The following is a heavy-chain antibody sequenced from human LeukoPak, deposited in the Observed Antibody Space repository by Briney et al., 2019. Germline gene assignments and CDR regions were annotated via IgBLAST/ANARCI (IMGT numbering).Heavy chain of an antibody. Sequence: SETLPLTCTVSGGSISSYYWSWIRQPPGKGLEWIGYIYYSGSTNYNPSLKSRVTISVDTSKNQFSLKLSSVTAADTAVYYCARRDSSGYYYGREDYWGQGTLVTVSS. CDR3: ARRDSSGYYYGREDY. D-gene: IGHD3-22*01. CDR2: IYYSGST. J-gene: IGHJ4*02. CDR1: GGSISSYY. V-gene: IGHV4-59*01.